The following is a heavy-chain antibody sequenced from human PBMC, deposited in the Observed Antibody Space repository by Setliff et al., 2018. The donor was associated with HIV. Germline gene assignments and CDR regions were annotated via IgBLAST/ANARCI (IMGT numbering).Heavy chain of an antibody. CDR2: ISASSVNT. Sequence: ASVKVSCKASGYTFINYHITWVRQAPGQGLEWVGSISASSVNTNYTQGRVTMTTDTSTSTAYVELRSLRSDDSAVYYCARVPVSSYYYYMDVWGKGTTVTVSS. J-gene: IGHJ6*03. CDR3: ARVPVSSYYYYMDV. V-gene: IGHV1-18*01. CDR1: GYTFINYH. D-gene: IGHD6-13*01.